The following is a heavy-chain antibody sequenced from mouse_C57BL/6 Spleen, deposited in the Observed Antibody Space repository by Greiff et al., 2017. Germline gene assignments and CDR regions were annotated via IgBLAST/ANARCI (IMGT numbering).Heavy chain of an antibody. D-gene: IGHD1-1*01. J-gene: IGHJ2*01. CDR3: ARMNYGSSSDD. Sequence: QVQLQQPGAELAKLGASVKMSCKASGYTFTSYWITWGKQRPGTGLEWIGDAYPGCGSTNYNAKFKSKATLTVDTSSSTAYMQLSSLTSEDSAVYYCARMNYGSSSDDWGQGTTLTDTS. CDR1: GYTFTSYW. CDR2: AYPGCGST. V-gene: IGHV1-55*01.